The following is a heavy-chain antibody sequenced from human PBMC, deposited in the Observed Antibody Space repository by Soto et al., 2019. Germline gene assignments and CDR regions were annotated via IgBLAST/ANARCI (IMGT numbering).Heavy chain of an antibody. Sequence: EVQLLESGGGLVQPGGSLRLSCAASGFTFTDYALSWVRQAPGKGLEWVATISGIGGSTYLADSVKGRLSISRDNSKHTVSLLMTSLRAEDTAVYFCARGSSGYISSWYYFDYWGRGTLVTVSS. CDR3: ARGSSGYISSWYYFDY. CDR2: ISGIGGST. CDR1: GFTFTDYA. V-gene: IGHV3-23*01. J-gene: IGHJ4*02. D-gene: IGHD6-13*01.